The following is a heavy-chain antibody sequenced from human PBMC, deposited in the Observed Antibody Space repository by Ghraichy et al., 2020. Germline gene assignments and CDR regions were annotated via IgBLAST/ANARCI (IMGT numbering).Heavy chain of an antibody. V-gene: IGHV3-7*01. CDR3: ARWGTGNLDY. CDR2: VNQDGSER. D-gene: IGHD1-1*01. Sequence: GESLNISCEASGFIFSGFNMNWVRQAPGKGLEWVANVNQDGSERSYVESVRGRFTISRDNPKKSLYLQMNSLRVEDTAVYYCARWGTGNLDYWGQRTLVTVSA. J-gene: IGHJ4*02. CDR1: GFIFSGFN.